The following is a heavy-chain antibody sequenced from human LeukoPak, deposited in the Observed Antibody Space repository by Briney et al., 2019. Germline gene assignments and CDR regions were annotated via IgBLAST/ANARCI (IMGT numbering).Heavy chain of an antibody. CDR2: INHSGST. CDR3: ARGVTGYSSSWLGDDY. D-gene: IGHD6-13*01. Sequence: SETLSLTCAVYGGSFSGYYWSWIRQPPGKGLEWIGEINHSGSTNYNPSLKSRVTISVDTSKNQFSLKLSSVTAADTAVYYCARGVTGYSSSWLGDDYWGQGTLVTVSS. J-gene: IGHJ4*02. V-gene: IGHV4-34*01. CDR1: GGSFSGYY.